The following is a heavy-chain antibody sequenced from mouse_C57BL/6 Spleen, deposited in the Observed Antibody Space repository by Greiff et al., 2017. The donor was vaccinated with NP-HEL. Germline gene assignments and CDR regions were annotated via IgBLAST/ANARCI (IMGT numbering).Heavy chain of an antibody. J-gene: IGHJ1*03. Sequence: EVMLVESGGGLVKPGGSLKLSCAASGFTFSDYGMHWVRQAPEKGLEWVAYISSGSSTIYYADTVKGRFTISRDNAKNTLFLQMTSLRSEDTAMYYCASFYYSNYEGYFDVWGTGTTVTVSS. CDR1: GFTFSDYG. CDR3: ASFYYSNYEGYFDV. V-gene: IGHV5-17*01. CDR2: ISSGSSTI. D-gene: IGHD2-5*01.